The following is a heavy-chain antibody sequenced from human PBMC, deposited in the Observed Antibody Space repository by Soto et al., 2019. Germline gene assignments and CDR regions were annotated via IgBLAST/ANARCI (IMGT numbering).Heavy chain of an antibody. J-gene: IGHJ4*02. CDR1: GFTFNNFG. D-gene: IGHD3-22*01. CDR2: IWFDGSTT. Sequence: QVHLAESVGGEVQPGRSLRLSCVASGFTFNNFGMHWVRQAPGKGLEWLAVIWFDGSTTYYADSVRGRCTISRDNSKNTLYLEINSLRAEDTAVYYCAKNHNYYDRSGHYYGDGGFDYWGQGTRVTVSS. CDR3: AKNHNYYDRSGHYYGDGGFDY. V-gene: IGHV3-33*03.